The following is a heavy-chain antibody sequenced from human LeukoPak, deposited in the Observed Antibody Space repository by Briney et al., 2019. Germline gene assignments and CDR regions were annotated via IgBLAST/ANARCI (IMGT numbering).Heavy chain of an antibody. CDR1: GGSFSGYY. Sequence: KPSETLSLTCAVYGGSFSGYYWSWIRQPPGKGLEWIGEINHSGSTNYNPSLKSRVTISVDTSKNQFSLKLSSVTAADTAVYYCARGWDTAMSGGQYYYGMDVWGQGTTVTVSS. CDR3: ARGWDTAMSGGQYYYGMDV. CDR2: INHSGST. D-gene: IGHD5-18*01. V-gene: IGHV4-34*01. J-gene: IGHJ6*02.